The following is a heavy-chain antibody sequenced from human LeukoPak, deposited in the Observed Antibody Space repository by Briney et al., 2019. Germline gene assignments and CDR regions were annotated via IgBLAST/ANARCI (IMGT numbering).Heavy chain of an antibody. CDR1: GGSISSYY. CDR2: IYSSGST. Sequence: SETLSLTCTVSGGSISSYYWSWIRQPPGKGLEWIGYIYSSGSTNYNPSLKSRVTISVDTSKNQFFLKLSSVTAADTAVYYCARTGITGTTPDYWGQGTLVTVSS. J-gene: IGHJ4*02. CDR3: ARTGITGTTPDY. D-gene: IGHD1-7*01. V-gene: IGHV4-59*01.